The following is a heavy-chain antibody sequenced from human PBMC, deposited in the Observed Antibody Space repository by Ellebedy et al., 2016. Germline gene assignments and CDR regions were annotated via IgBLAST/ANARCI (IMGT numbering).Heavy chain of an antibody. D-gene: IGHD3-22*01. V-gene: IGHV3-30*18. CDR1: KLTFSRYG. Sequence: GGSLRLXCAVSKLTFSRYGMHWVRQAPGKGLEWVAVISYDATKKYYAESVRGRFIISRDNSKNTMYLQMNSLRDEDTAVYYCAKRMLGYEGMFDCWGQGTVVTVSS. J-gene: IGHJ4*02. CDR3: AKRMLGYEGMFDC. CDR2: ISYDATKK.